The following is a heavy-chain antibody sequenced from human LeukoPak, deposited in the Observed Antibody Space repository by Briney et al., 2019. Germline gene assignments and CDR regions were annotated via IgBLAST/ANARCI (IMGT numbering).Heavy chain of an antibody. CDR3: ARGGGMGHYYYYMDV. D-gene: IGHD5-24*01. J-gene: IGHJ6*03. Sequence: SETLSLTCTVSGGSISSGSYYWSWIRQPAGKGLEWIGRIYTSGSTNYNPSLKSRVTISVDTSKNQFSLKLSSVTAADTAVYYCARGGGMGHYYYYMDVWGKGTTVTISS. CDR2: IYTSGST. V-gene: IGHV4-61*02. CDR1: GGSISSGSYY.